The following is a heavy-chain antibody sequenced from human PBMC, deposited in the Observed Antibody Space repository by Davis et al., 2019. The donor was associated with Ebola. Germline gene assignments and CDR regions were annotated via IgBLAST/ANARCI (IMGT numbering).Heavy chain of an antibody. D-gene: IGHD2-8*01. CDR3: ARASPPEYNVWSRNPHYHYFTMDV. Sequence: ASVKVSCKASGYTFTGYYIHWVRQAPGQGLEWMGWINPNNGDTKLAQRFQGRVTMTRDNSIGTAYMELSRLRSDDTAVFLCARASPPEYNVWSRNPHYHYFTMDVWGQGTTVTVSS. CDR2: INPNNGDT. J-gene: IGHJ6*02. CDR1: GYTFTGYY. V-gene: IGHV1-2*02.